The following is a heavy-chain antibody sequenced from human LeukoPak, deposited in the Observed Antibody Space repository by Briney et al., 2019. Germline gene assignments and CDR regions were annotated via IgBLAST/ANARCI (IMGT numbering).Heavy chain of an antibody. CDR2: IIPIFGTA. J-gene: IGHJ4*02. Sequence: SVKVSCKASGGTFSSYAISWVRQAPGQGLEWMGRIIPIFGTANYAQKFRGRVTITTDESTSTAYMELSSLRSEDTAVYYCARAKYYYGSGSYLFDYWGQGTLVTVSS. CDR1: GGTFSSYA. V-gene: IGHV1-69*05. D-gene: IGHD3-10*01. CDR3: ARAKYYYGSGSYLFDY.